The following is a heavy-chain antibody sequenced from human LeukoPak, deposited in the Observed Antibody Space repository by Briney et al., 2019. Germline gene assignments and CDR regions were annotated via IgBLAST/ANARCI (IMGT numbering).Heavy chain of an antibody. Sequence: PSETLSLTCTVSGGSINNYFWSWIRQPPGKGLEWIGYIHNSGSSNYNPSLKSRATFSVDTSENQLSLRLNSVTAADTAVYYCASAVEGGYDFWSGYYTGAWFDPWGQGTLVTVSS. J-gene: IGHJ5*02. D-gene: IGHD3-3*01. CDR1: GGSINNYF. CDR3: ASAVEGGYDFWSGYYTGAWFDP. CDR2: IHNSGSS. V-gene: IGHV4-59*01.